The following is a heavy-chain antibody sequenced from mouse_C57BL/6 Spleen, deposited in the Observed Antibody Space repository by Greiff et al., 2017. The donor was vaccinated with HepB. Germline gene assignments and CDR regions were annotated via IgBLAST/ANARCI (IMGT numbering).Heavy chain of an antibody. Sequence: QVQLQQPGAELVKPGASVKLSCKASGYTFTSYWMQWVKQRPGQGLEWIGEIDPSDSYTNYNQKFKGKATLTVDTSSSTAYMPLSSLASEDSAVYYCAVITTSAMDYWGQGTSVTVSS. D-gene: IGHD1-1*01. J-gene: IGHJ4*01. V-gene: IGHV1-50*01. CDR1: GYTFTSYW. CDR3: AVITTSAMDY. CDR2: IDPSDSYT.